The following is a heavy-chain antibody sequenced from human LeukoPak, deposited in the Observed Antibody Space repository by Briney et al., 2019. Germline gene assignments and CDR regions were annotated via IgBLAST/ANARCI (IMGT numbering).Heavy chain of an antibody. V-gene: IGHV1-2*06. D-gene: IGHD3-10*01. Sequence: ASVKVSCKASGYTFTGYYMHWVRQAPGQGLEWMGRINPNSGGTNYAQKFQGRVTMTRDTSISTAYMELSRLRSDDTAVYYCAREGGLLWFGELLRRNPNWFDPWGQGTLVTVSS. CDR3: AREGGLLWFGELLRRNPNWFDP. CDR1: GYTFTGYY. CDR2: INPNSGGT. J-gene: IGHJ5*02.